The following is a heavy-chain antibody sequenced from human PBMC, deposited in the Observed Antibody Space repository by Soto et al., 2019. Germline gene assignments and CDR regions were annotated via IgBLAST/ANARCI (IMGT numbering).Heavy chain of an antibody. J-gene: IGHJ6*02. Sequence: ASVKVSCKASGYTFTSYGITWVRQAPGQGLEWLGWISPYNDDTKYAQRLQGRVTMTTDTSTRTAYMDIRGLRSDDTAIYYCARGGYYDSSGARNYHYYGMDVWGQGTTVTVSS. V-gene: IGHV1-18*01. CDR2: ISPYNDDT. CDR3: ARGGYYDSSGARNYHYYGMDV. CDR1: GYTFTSYG. D-gene: IGHD3-22*01.